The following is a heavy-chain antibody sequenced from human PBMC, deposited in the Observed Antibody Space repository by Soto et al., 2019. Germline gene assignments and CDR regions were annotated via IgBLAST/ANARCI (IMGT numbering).Heavy chain of an antibody. V-gene: IGHV1-46*01. CDR1: GYTFTSYY. Sequence: ASVKVSCKASGYTFTSYYMHWVRQAPGQGLEWMGIINPSGGSTSYAQKFQGRVTMTRDTSTSTVYMELSSLRSEDTAVYYCAKQNCSSTSCYVQFDYWGQGTLVTVSS. D-gene: IGHD2-2*01. J-gene: IGHJ4*02. CDR2: INPSGGST. CDR3: AKQNCSSTSCYVQFDY.